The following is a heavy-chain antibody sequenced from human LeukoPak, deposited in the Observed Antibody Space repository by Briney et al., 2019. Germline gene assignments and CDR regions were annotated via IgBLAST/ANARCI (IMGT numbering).Heavy chain of an antibody. V-gene: IGHV3-23*01. Sequence: GGSLRLSCAVSGFTFSNYAMSWVRQAPGKGLEWVAVVGGDDVTYYKDSVKGRFTISRDNSKNTLSLQMNSLRLEDTAAYYCAKDSWARNGIYDPFDIWGQGTMVTVSS. D-gene: IGHD2-8*01. J-gene: IGHJ3*02. CDR1: GFTFSNYA. CDR2: VGGDDVT. CDR3: AKDSWARNGIYDPFDI.